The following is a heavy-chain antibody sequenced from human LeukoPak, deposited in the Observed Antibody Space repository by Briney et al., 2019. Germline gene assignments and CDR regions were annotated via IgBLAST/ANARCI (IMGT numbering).Heavy chain of an antibody. D-gene: IGHD6-13*01. J-gene: IGHJ3*02. Sequence: PGGSLRLSCAASGFTFSSYSMNWVRQAPGKGLEWVSYISSSSSTIYYADSVKGRFTISRDNAKNSLYLQMNSLRAEDTAVYYCVVRWYLIAFDIWGQGTMVTVSS. CDR2: ISSSSSTI. CDR3: VVRWYLIAFDI. CDR1: GFTFSSYS. V-gene: IGHV3-48*04.